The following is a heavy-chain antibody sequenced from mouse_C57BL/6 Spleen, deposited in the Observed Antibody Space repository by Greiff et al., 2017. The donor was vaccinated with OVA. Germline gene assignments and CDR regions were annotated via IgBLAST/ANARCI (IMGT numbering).Heavy chain of an antibody. CDR3: AREGFYDYDYAMDY. J-gene: IGHJ4*01. CDR1: GFSLSTFGMG. CDR2: IWWDDDK. Sequence: QVTLKVCGPGILQPSQTLSLTCSFSGFSLSTFGMGVGWIRQPSGKGLEWLAHIWWDDDKYYNPALKSRLTISKDTYKNQVFLKIANVDTADTATYYCAREGFYDYDYAMDYWGQGTSVTVSS. D-gene: IGHD2-4*01. V-gene: IGHV8-8*01.